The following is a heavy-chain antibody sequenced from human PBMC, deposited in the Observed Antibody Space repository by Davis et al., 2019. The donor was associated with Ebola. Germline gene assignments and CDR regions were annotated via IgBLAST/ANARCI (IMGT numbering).Heavy chain of an antibody. CDR1: GYTFTSYG. J-gene: IGHJ4*02. D-gene: IGHD3-3*01. CDR2: ISAYNGNT. Sequence: SVNVSCKASGYTFTSYGISWVRQAPGQALAWMGWISAYNGNTNYAQKFQGRVTMTRDTSISTAYMELSRLRSDDTAVYYCARDLTSYDFWTGGYWGQGTLVTVSS. V-gene: IGHV1-18*01. CDR3: ARDLTSYDFWTGGY.